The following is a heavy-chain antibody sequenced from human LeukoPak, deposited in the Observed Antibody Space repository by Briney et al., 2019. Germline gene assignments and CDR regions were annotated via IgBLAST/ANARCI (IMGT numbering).Heavy chain of an antibody. CDR2: ISSSSSYI. CDR3: ARDEIAPYYFDY. D-gene: IGHD6-13*01. V-gene: IGHV3-21*01. Sequence: GGSLRLSCAASGFTFSSYSMNWVRQAPGKGLEWVSSISSSSSYIYYADSAKGRFTISRDNAKNSLYLQMNSLRAEDTAVYYCARDEIAPYYFDYWGQGTLVTVSS. CDR1: GFTFSSYS. J-gene: IGHJ4*02.